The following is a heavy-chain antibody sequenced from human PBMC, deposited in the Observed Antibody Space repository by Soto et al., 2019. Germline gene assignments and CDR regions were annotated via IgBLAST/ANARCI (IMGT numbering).Heavy chain of an antibody. J-gene: IGHJ5*02. D-gene: IGHD4-4*01. CDR1: GFTFSSYA. Sequence: GGSLRLSCAASGFTFSSYAMSWVRQAPGKGLEWVSAISGSGGSTYYADSVKGRLTIPRDNAQNTLYLQRNSLRAEDTAVYYCAKDYPLDYSNNLLGTENWFDPWGQGTLVTVSS. CDR3: AKDYPLDYSNNLLGTENWFDP. V-gene: IGHV3-23*01. CDR2: ISGSGGST.